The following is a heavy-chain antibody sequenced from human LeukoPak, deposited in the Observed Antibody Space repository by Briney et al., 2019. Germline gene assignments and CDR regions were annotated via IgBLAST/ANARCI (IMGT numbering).Heavy chain of an antibody. J-gene: IGHJ4*02. CDR1: GGSISSSSYY. Sequence: SETLSLTCTVSGGSISSSSYYWGWIRQPPGKGLEWIGSISYSGGTYYNPSLKSRVTMSLDTSKNQFSLKLSSVTAADTAMFFCARSSSGTSSIDSWGQGALVTVSS. V-gene: IGHV4-39*07. CDR2: ISYSGGT. D-gene: IGHD1-26*01. CDR3: ARSSSGTSSIDS.